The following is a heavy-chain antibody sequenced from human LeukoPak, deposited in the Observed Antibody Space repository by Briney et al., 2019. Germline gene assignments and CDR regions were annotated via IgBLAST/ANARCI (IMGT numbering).Heavy chain of an antibody. CDR1: GGSISSYY. V-gene: IGHV4-59*01. D-gene: IGHD2-15*01. CDR3: ASAVGVEIAFAI. CDR2: IHNSGST. J-gene: IGHJ3*02. Sequence: SETLSLTCTVSGGSISSYYYSWIRHPPQKGPEWIGNIHNSGSTTYNPSIKSRVTISVDTFKNQFSLKLSSVTAADTAVYYCASAVGVEIAFAIWGQGTMVTVSS.